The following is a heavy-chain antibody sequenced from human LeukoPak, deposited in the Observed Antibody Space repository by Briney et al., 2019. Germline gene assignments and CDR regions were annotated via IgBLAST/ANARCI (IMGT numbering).Heavy chain of an antibody. J-gene: IGHJ4*02. V-gene: IGHV3-30-3*01. CDR1: GFMFSNCA. D-gene: IGHD7-27*01. Sequence: PGGSLRLSRAASGFMFSNCAMHWVRQAPGKGLEWVAFISYDGSKKYYADSVKGRFTISRDNSKNTLFLQMNSLRAEDTAVYYCAKDGGLWVSAHWGDSWGRGTLVTVSS. CDR2: ISYDGSKK. CDR3: AKDGGLWVSAHWGDS.